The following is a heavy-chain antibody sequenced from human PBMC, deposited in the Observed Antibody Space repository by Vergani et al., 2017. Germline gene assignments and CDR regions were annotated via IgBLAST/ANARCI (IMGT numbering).Heavy chain of an antibody. D-gene: IGHD2-21*02. V-gene: IGHV3-23*01. Sequence: EVQLLESGGDLVQPGGSLRLSCAASGFSFTTYAMSWVRQAPGKGLEWVSTINTNGDYKRYGDSVKGRFTISRDNSKDILYLQMDSLRSEDTALYYCATYLRDSTDGLPDSWGPGTLVIVSS. CDR1: GFSFTTYA. CDR2: INTNGDYK. CDR3: ATYLRDSTDGLPDS. J-gene: IGHJ4*02.